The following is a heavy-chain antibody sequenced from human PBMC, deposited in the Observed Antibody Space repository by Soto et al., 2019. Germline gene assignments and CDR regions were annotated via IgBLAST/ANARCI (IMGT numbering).Heavy chain of an antibody. V-gene: IGHV3-30-3*02. CDR1: RFIFSDYA. Sequence: QVQLVESGGGVVQPGRSLRLSCAASRFIFSDYAMHWVRQAPGKGLEWVAVISYGGDNKYYAESVRGRFAISRDNLKNTLYLQMNSLNPKDTAVYHCAKTRHSTSWYGVEADFWGQGTLVTVSS. CDR2: ISYGGDNK. J-gene: IGHJ4*02. CDR3: AKTRHSTSWYGVEADF. D-gene: IGHD6-13*01.